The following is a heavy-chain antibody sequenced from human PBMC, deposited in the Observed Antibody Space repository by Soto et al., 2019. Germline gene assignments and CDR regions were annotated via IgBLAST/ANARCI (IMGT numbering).Heavy chain of an antibody. CDR2: ISSHNGNT. CDR3: ASSIIAAAGPFDY. J-gene: IGHJ4*02. CDR1: GSTITAYG. D-gene: IGHD6-13*01. V-gene: IGHV1-18*01. Sequence: QVQLVQSGDEVKQPGASVKVSCKASGSTITAYGISWVRQAPGQGLEWMAWISSHNGNTYYAQNLQGRVTMTTDTSTSTAYMELRSLRSDDTAVYYWASSIIAAAGPFDYWGQGALVTVSS.